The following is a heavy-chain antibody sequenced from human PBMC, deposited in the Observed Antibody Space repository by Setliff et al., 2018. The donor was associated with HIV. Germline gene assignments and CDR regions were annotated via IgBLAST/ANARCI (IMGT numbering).Heavy chain of an antibody. V-gene: IGHV4-31*11. CDR3: ARYCGGDCYPSAYYMDV. CDR2: IYYSGRT. Sequence: SETLSLTCDVSGGSISSFNWWSWVRQHPGKGLEWIGYIYYSGRTYYNPSLKSRVTISVDTSEIQFSLKLSSVTAADTAVYYCARYCGGDCYPSAYYMDVWGKGTTVTVSS. J-gene: IGHJ6*03. D-gene: IGHD2-21*01. CDR1: GGSISSFNW.